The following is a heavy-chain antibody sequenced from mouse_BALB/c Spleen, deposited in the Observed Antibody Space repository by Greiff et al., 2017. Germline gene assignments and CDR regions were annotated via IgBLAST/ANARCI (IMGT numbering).Heavy chain of an antibody. D-gene: IGHD1-1*01. V-gene: IGHV5-6-3*01. CDR3: ARDRYYGSSGYFDV. CDR1: GFTFSSYG. Sequence: VESGGGLVQPGGSLKLSCAASGFTFSSYGMSWVRQTPDKRLELVATINSNGGSTYYPDSVKGRFTISRDNAKNTLYLQMSSLKSEDTAMYYCARDRYYGSSGYFDVWGAGTTVTVSS. CDR2: INSNGGST. J-gene: IGHJ1*01.